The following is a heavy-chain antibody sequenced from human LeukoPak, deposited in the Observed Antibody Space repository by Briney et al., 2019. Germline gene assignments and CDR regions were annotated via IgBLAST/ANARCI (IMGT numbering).Heavy chain of an antibody. CDR2: IWNGGSHQ. CDR3: AKGFQLMTTVTCVEY. D-gene: IGHD4-17*01. Sequence: GRSLRLSCAASGFTFSDYGMHWVRQAPGKGLEWVAVIWNGGSHQYYADSVKGRFTISSDNSKNTLYLQMNSLRVEDTAVYYCAKGFQLMTTVTCVEYWGQGTLVTVSS. J-gene: IGHJ4*02. CDR1: GFTFSDYG. V-gene: IGHV3-33*06.